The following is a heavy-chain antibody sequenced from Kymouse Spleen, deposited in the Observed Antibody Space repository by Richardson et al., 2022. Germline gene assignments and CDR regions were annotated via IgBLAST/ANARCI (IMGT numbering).Heavy chain of an antibody. CDR2: ISYDGSNK. CDR3: AKDGQQWLVLLLLLRYGR. CDR1: GFTFSSYG. D-gene: IGHD6-19*01. J-gene: IGHJ6*02. V-gene: IGHV3-30*18. Sequence: QVQLVESGGGVVQPGRSLRLSCAASGFTFSSYGMHWVRQAPGKGLEWVAVISYDGSNKYYADSVKGRFTISRDNSKNTLYLQMNSLRAEDTAVYYCAKDGQQWLVLLLLLRYGRLGPRDHGHRLL.